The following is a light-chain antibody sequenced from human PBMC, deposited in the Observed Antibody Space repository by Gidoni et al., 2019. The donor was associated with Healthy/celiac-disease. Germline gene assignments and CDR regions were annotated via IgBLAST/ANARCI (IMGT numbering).Light chain of an antibody. J-gene: IGLJ3*02. Sequence: QSALTQPPSASGSPGQSVTISCTGTSSDVGGYNYVSWYQQHPGKAPKLMIYEVSKRPSGVPDRFSGSKSGNTASLTGSGLQPEDEADYYCSSYAGSNNLVFGGGTKLTVL. CDR3: SSYAGSNNLV. CDR1: SSDVGGYNY. CDR2: EVS. V-gene: IGLV2-8*01.